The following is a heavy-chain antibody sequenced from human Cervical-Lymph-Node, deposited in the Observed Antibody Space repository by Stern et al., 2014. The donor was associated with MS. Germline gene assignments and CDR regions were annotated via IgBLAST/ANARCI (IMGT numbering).Heavy chain of an antibody. CDR3: ARWEVAADY. J-gene: IGHJ4*02. Sequence: VQLVQSGAEVKKPGESLKISCKGSGFSFTGYWIGWVRQMPGKGLEWMGMIYPGDSDTRYSPSFQGKVTMSVDKSISTAYLQWISLKASDSAMYYCARWEVAADYWGQGTLVTVSS. D-gene: IGHD6-19*01. CDR1: GFSFTGYW. V-gene: IGHV5-51*03. CDR2: IYPGDSDT.